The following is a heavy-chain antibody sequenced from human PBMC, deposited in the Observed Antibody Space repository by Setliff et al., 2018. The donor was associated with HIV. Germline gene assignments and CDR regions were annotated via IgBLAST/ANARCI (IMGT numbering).Heavy chain of an antibody. CDR3: ARNVAATSAFDI. CDR1: SGSISSNSFY. Sequence: SETLSLTCTVSSGSISSNSFYWGWIRQPPGTGLEWLGTIHYSGSTYYNPSLKSRVSISVDTSRNQFSLKLTSVTAADTAVYYGARNVAATSAFDIWGRGTMVTVSS. V-gene: IGHV4-39*01. D-gene: IGHD6-19*01. CDR2: IHYSGST. J-gene: IGHJ3*02.